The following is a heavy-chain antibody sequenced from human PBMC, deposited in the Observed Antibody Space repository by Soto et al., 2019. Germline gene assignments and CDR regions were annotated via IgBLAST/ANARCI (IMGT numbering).Heavy chain of an antibody. CDR1: GFTFSSYA. D-gene: IGHD1-26*01. J-gene: IGHJ5*02. CDR2: ISGSGGST. CDR3: ARAERARRKYNLYDP. Sequence: GGSLRLSCAASGFTFSSYAMSWVRQAPGKGLEWVSAISGSGGSTYYADSVKGRFTISRDNSKNTLYLQMNSLRAEDTAVYYCARAERARRKYNLYDPCGQGTLDTVSS. V-gene: IGHV3-23*01.